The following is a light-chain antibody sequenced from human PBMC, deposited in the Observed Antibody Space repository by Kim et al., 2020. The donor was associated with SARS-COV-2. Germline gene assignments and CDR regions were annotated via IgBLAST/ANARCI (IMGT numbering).Light chain of an antibody. CDR2: RNN. Sequence: GQRGTISCSGSSSNIGSNYVYWYQQFPGTAPKVLIYRNNQRPSGVPDRFSGSKSGTSASLAISGLRSEDEADYYCAIWDDSLSGQVFGGGTQLTVL. V-gene: IGLV1-47*01. J-gene: IGLJ3*02. CDR1: SSNIGSNY. CDR3: AIWDDSLSGQV.